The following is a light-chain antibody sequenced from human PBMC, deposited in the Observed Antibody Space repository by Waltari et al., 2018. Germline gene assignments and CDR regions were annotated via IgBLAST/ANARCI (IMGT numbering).Light chain of an antibody. V-gene: IGLV1-44*01. CDR2: SNN. J-gene: IGLJ2*01. CDR3: AAWDDSLNGDVV. Sequence: QSVLTPPPSASGTPGQRVTIPCSGSSPNLGSNTVNWYQQLPGTAPKLLIYSNNQRPSGVPDRFSGSKSGTSASLAISGLQSEDEADYYCAAWDDSLNGDVVFGGGTKLTVL. CDR1: SPNLGSNT.